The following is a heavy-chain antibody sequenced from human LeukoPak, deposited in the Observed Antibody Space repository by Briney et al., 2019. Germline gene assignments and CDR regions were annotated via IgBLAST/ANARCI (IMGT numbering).Heavy chain of an antibody. Sequence: PGGSLRLSCAASGFTFSTYWMHWVRQAPGKGLVWVSRIITDGSSTGYADSVKGRFTISRDNAKNTLYLQMNSLRAEDTAVYYCAREDVNIAVAASGPFDIWGQGTMVTVSS. CDR2: IITDGSST. J-gene: IGHJ3*02. CDR1: GFTFSTYW. V-gene: IGHV3-74*01. D-gene: IGHD6-19*01. CDR3: AREDVNIAVAASGPFDI.